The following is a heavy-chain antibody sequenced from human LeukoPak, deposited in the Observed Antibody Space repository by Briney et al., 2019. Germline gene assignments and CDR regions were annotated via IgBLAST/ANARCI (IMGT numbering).Heavy chain of an antibody. V-gene: IGHV1-69*05. D-gene: IGHD3-22*01. CDR3: ARNFLDSSGYYPRVYFDY. CDR2: IIPIFGTA. J-gene: IGHJ4*02. CDR1: GGTFSSYA. Sequence: SSVKVSCKASGGTFSSYAISWVRQAPGQGLEWMGGIIPIFGTANYAQKFQGRVTITTDESTSTAYMELSSLRSEDTAVYYCARNFLDSSGYYPRVYFDYWGQGTLVTVSS.